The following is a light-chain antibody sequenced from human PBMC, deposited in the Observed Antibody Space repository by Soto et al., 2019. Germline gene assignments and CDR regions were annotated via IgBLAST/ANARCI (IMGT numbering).Light chain of an antibody. CDR3: QQYGSSPGT. Sequence: SVLTKYPCILSLSPGERSTLSCTSSLSVTSNYLAWYQQKPGQAPRLLIYGASSRATGIPDRFSGSGSGTDFTLTISRLEPEDFAVYYCQQYGSSPGTFGQGTRLEI. J-gene: IGKJ5*01. CDR1: LSVTSNY. V-gene: IGKV3-20*01. CDR2: GAS.